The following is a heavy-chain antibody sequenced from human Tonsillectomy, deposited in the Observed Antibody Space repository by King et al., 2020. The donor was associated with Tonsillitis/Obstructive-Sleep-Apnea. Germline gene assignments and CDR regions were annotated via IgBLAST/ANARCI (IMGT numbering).Heavy chain of an antibody. CDR2: ISYDGGVK. D-gene: IGHD3-16*01. J-gene: IGHJ3*02. CDR3: AKGARGAWGNDAFDT. CDR1: GFTFSNSG. V-gene: IGHV3-30*18. Sequence: VQLVESGGGVVQPGRSLRLSCAASGFTFSNSGMHWVRQAPGKGLEWVGVISYDGGVKFYADSVKGRFTISRDNSKNTLYLQMNSLRAEDTAGYYCAKGARGAWGNDAFDTWGQGTMVTVSP.